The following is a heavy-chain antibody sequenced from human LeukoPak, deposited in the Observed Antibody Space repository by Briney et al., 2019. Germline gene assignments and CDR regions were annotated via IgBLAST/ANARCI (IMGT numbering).Heavy chain of an antibody. D-gene: IGHD6-13*01. Sequence: GGSLRLSCAASGFTLSSYWMHWVRQAPGKGLVWVSRINNDGSSTSYADSVKGRFTISRDNAKNTLYLQMNSLRAEDTAVYYCAREEDSSSWGAAFGIWGQGTMVTVSS. CDR3: AREEDSSSWGAAFGI. V-gene: IGHV3-74*01. CDR2: INNDGSST. CDR1: GFTLSSYW. J-gene: IGHJ3*02.